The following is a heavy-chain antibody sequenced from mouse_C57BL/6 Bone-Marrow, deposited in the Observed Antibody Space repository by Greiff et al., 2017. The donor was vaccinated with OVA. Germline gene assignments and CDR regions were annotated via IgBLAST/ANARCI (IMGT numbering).Heavy chain of an antibody. D-gene: IGHD1-1*01. J-gene: IGHJ2*01. CDR2: IRNKPNGSTT. CDR1: GFTFTNYY. Sequence: DVHLVESGGGLVQPGDSLSLSCAASGFTFTNYYMSWVRQPPGKALEWLAFIRNKPNGSTTEYSASVKGRFTISRANSQSILYLQMKALRAEDSATYYCARYKGRVAVDYFDYWGQGTALTVSS. CDR3: ARYKGRVAVDYFDY. V-gene: IGHV7-3*01.